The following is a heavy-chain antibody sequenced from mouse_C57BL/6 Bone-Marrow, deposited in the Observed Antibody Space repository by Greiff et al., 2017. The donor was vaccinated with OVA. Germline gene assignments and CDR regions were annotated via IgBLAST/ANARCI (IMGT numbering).Heavy chain of an antibody. CDR2: INPSSGYT. CDR3: ARNYYGSSWFAY. Sequence: QVQLQQSGAELARPGASVKMSCKASGYTFTSYTMHWVKQRPGQGLEWIGYINPSSGYTKYNQKFKDKATLTADKSSSTAYMQLSSLTSEDSAAYYCARNYYGSSWFAYWGQGTLVTVSA. V-gene: IGHV1-4*01. CDR1: GYTFTSYT. D-gene: IGHD1-1*01. J-gene: IGHJ3*01.